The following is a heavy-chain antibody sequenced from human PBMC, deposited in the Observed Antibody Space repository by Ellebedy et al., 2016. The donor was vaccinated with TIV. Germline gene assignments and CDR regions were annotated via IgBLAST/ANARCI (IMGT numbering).Heavy chain of an antibody. D-gene: IGHD2-2*01. V-gene: IGHV4-39*07. J-gene: IGHJ4*02. CDR1: GGSISSSSYY. CDR2: IDHSGTT. CDR3: ARDFCSSTSCLNYFDY. Sequence: MPSETLSLTCTVSGGSISSSSYYWGWIRQPPGKGLEWIGEIDHSGTTNYNPSLQSRVTISVDKSKNQFSLMLNSVTAADTAVYYCARDFCSSTSCLNYFDYWGQGALVTVSS.